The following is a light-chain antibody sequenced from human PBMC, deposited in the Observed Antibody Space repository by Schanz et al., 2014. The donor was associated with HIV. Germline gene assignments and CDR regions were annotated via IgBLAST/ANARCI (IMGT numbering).Light chain of an antibody. V-gene: IGKV1-5*03. CDR2: KAS. Sequence: DIQMTQSPSTLSASVGDRVTITCRASQSISNWLAWYQQKSGKAPKPLIFKASTLQSGVPSRFSGSGSGTDFTLTISSLQSEDFAVYYCQQYNNWPPYTFGQGTKLEIK. CDR1: QSISNW. CDR3: QQYNNWPPYT. J-gene: IGKJ2*01.